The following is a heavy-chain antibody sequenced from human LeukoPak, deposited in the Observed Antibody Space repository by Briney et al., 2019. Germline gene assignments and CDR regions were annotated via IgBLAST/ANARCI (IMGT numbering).Heavy chain of an antibody. CDR3: ARDKTQIWFGEGLWYFDY. CDR1: GYTLTELS. V-gene: IGHV1-24*01. Sequence: ASVKVSCKVSGYTLTELSMHWVRQAPGKGLEWMGGFDPEDGETIYAQKFQGRVTMTTDTSTRTAYMELRSLRSDDTAVYYCARDKTQIWFGEGLWYFDYWGQGTLVTVSS. D-gene: IGHD3-10*01. CDR2: FDPEDGET. J-gene: IGHJ4*02.